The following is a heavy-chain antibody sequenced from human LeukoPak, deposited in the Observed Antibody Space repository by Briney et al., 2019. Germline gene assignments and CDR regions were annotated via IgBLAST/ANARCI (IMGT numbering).Heavy chain of an antibody. CDR3: ANQREPSGWPVDY. J-gene: IGHJ4*02. V-gene: IGHV3-33*06. CDR2: IWYDGSNK. CDR1: GFTFSSYG. D-gene: IGHD6-19*01. Sequence: GGSLRLSCAASGFTFSSYGMHWVRQAPGKGLEWVAVIWYDGSNKYYADSVKGRFTISRDNSKNTLYLQMNSLRAEDTAVYYCANQREPSGWPVDYWGQGTLVTVSS.